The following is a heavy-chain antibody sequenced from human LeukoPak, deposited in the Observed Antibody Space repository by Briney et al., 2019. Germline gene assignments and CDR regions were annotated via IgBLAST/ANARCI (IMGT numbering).Heavy chain of an antibody. CDR1: GYTFIANN. Sequence: GASVKVSCKASGYTFIANNMYWVRQAPGQGLEWMGRINPNSGDTYYAQNFQGRVTMTRDTSINTAYMELSRLTSDDTAVYYYTRGTGSSWFDPWGQGTLVTVSS. V-gene: IGHV1-2*02. CDR3: TRGTGSSWFDP. CDR2: INPNSGDT. D-gene: IGHD3-10*01. J-gene: IGHJ5*02.